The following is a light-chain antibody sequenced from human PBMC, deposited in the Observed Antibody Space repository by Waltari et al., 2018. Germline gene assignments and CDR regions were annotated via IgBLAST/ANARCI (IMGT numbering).Light chain of an antibody. CDR1: QSVLYTSNNKNY. V-gene: IGKV4-1*01. J-gene: IGKJ2*01. CDR2: WAS. Sequence: DIVMTQSPDTLTVSLGERATINCKTSQSVLYTSNNKNYLGWYQQKPGQPPKLLIYWASTRDSGVPDRFIGSGSGTDFTLTINSLQAEDVAVYYCQQYNNWPPYTFGQGTKLEIK. CDR3: QQYNNWPPYT.